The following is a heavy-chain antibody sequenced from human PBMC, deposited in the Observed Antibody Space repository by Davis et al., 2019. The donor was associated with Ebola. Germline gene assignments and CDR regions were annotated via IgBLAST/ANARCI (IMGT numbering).Heavy chain of an antibody. J-gene: IGHJ4*02. Sequence: ASVKVSCKASGYTFTSYGISWVRQAPGQGLEWMGWISAYNGNTNYAQKFQGRVTMTEDTSTDTAYMELSSLRSEDTAVYYCATGKARVRGVPDGYWGQGTLVTVSS. CDR3: ATGKARVRGVPDGY. D-gene: IGHD3-10*01. CDR1: GYTFTSYG. V-gene: IGHV1-18*04. CDR2: ISAYNGNT.